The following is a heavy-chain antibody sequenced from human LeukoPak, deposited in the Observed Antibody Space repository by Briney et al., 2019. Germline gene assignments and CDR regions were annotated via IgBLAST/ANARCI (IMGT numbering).Heavy chain of an antibody. D-gene: IGHD2-2*01. Sequence: PGGSLRLSCAASGFTFSSYAMHWVRQAPGKGLEWVAVISYDGSNKYYADSVKGRFTISRDNSKNTLYLQMNSLRAEDAAVYYCVLRTLVVPAAMGGFDYWGQGTLVTVSS. CDR1: GFTFSSYA. CDR3: VLRTLVVPAAMGGFDY. J-gene: IGHJ4*02. CDR2: ISYDGSNK. V-gene: IGHV3-30-3*01.